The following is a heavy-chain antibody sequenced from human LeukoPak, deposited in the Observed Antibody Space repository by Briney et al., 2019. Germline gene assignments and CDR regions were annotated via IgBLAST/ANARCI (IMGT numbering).Heavy chain of an antibody. CDR2: SNSDGKIT. CDR1: GFTLGRYW. D-gene: IGHD3-3*01. CDR3: ARDHHDFWSGYPNY. V-gene: IGHV3-74*01. J-gene: IGHJ4*02. Sequence: GGSLRLSCAASGFTLGRYWMHWFRQAPGTGLVWVARSNSDGKITDYADSVRGRFTTSRDITKNTVYLQMSSLRAEDTGVYYCARDHHDFWSGYPNYWGQGTLVIVSS.